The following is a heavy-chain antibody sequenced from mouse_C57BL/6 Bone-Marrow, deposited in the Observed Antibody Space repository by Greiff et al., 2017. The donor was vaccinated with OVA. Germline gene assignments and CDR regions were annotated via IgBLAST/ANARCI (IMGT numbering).Heavy chain of an antibody. CDR3: ARNGYYDDMDD. J-gene: IGHJ4*01. D-gene: IGHD2-2*01. Sequence: VQLQQSGAELVRPGSSVKLSCKASGYTFTSYWMDWVKQRPGQGLEWIGNIYPSDSETHYNQKFKDKATLTVDKSSSTAYLQLRSLTYEDSAVYYCARNGYYDDMDDWGQGTSVTVSS. V-gene: IGHV1-61*01. CDR2: IYPSDSET. CDR1: GYTFTSYW.